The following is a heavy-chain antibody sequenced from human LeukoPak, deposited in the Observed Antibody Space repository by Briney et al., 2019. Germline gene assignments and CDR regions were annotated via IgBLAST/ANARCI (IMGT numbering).Heavy chain of an antibody. CDR2: ISGSGGST. CDR3: AKGGAIMATIPYYFDY. Sequence: PGGSLRLSCVASGFTLRSYVMNWVRQTPGKGLEGVSSISGSGGSTYYADSVKGRFTISRDNSKNTLYLQMNSLRAEDTAVYYCAKGGAIMATIPYYFDYWGQGTLVTVSS. D-gene: IGHD5-24*01. J-gene: IGHJ4*02. CDR1: GFTLRSYV. V-gene: IGHV3-23*01.